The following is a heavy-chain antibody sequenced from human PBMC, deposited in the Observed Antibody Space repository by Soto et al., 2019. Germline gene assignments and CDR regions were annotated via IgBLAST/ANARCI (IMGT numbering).Heavy chain of an antibody. V-gene: IGHV3-30*18. CDR2: ISYDGSNK. D-gene: IGHD1-7*01. Sequence: GGSLRLSCAASGFTFGTYGMHWVRQAPGKGLEWVAVISYDGSNKYYVDSVKGRFTISRDNSKHTLYPQMNSLRAEDTAVYYCVKVGDLRSSRWNSSVDKVIEYYFDYWGQGALVTVSS. J-gene: IGHJ4*02. CDR3: VKVGDLRSSRWNSSVDKVIEYYFDY. CDR1: GFTFGTYG.